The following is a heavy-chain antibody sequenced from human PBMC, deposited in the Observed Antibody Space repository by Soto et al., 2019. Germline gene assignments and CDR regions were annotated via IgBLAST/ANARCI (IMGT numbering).Heavy chain of an antibody. D-gene: IGHD2-8*02. J-gene: IGHJ4*02. Sequence: PGGSLRLSCAASGFTFSSYGMHWVRQAPGKGLEWVAVISYDGSNKYYADSVKGRFTISRDNSKNTLYLQMNSLRAEDTAVYYCAKDLAFGKGVPEALVAYDYWGQGTLVTVSS. CDR3: AKDLAFGKGVPEALVAYDY. V-gene: IGHV3-30*18. CDR2: ISYDGSNK. CDR1: GFTFSSYG.